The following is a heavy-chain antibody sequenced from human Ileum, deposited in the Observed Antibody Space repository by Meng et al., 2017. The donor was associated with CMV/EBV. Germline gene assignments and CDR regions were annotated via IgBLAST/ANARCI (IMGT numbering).Heavy chain of an antibody. CDR3: AKDLPRGPSDY. J-gene: IGHJ4*02. D-gene: IGHD3-10*01. V-gene: IGHV4-39*07. CDR1: GASVKNDNDY. Sequence: QAQRQESGPGLVKPSETLSLICTVSGASVKNDNDYWAWIRQAPGKGLEWIGSVHNNGGTYHNPSLRSRVTISVDTSKHQFSLRMNSVTAADTAIYYCAKDLPRGPSDYWSQGTLVTVSS. CDR2: VHNNGGT.